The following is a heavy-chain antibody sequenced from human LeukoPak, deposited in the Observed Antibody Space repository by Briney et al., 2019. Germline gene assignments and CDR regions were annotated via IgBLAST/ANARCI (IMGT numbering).Heavy chain of an antibody. CDR2: IHSGGTT. CDR3: ARDRGAVALDAFDV. Sequence: PGGSLRLSCAASGFTVSNKYMNWVRQAPGKGLEWVSVIHSGGTTDYADSVKGRFTISRDDSKNTLYLQMNSLRAEDTAVYYCARDRGAVALDAFDVWGQGTMVTVS. J-gene: IGHJ3*01. CDR1: GFTVSNKY. V-gene: IGHV3-53*01. D-gene: IGHD6-19*01.